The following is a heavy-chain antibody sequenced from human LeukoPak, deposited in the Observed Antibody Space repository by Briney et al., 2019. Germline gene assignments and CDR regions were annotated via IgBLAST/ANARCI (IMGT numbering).Heavy chain of an antibody. J-gene: IGHJ4*02. CDR2: IGGGSGAII. CDR1: GFNISSYA. CDR3: ARDWDY. V-gene: IGHV3-23*01. Sequence: GGSLRLSCGASGFNISSYAMRWVRQAPGKGLEWVAAIGGGSGAIILYADSVKGRFSISRDHSKNTLYLEMNSLRAEDTAVYYCARDWDYWGQGVLVTVSS.